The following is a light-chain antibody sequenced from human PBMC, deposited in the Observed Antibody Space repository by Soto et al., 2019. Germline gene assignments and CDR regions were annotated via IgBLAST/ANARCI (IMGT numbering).Light chain of an antibody. J-gene: IGLJ2*01. CDR1: SSDVGSYEY. V-gene: IGLV2-11*01. CDR3: CSYTSSATYP. Sequence: QSALIQPPSVSGSPGQSVTISCTGTSSDVGSYEYVSWNQQHPGTVPKPMIYNVNTRPSGVPDRFSGTKPGNTASMTISGLQAEDEANYWCCSYTSSATYPFCGVTKHTVL. CDR2: NVN.